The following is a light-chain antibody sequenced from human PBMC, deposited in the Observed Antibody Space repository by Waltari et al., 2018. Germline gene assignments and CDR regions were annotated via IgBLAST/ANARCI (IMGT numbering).Light chain of an antibody. V-gene: IGLV1-44*01. CDR2: SNN. CDR1: SSNIGSNT. CDR3: AAWDDSLNGLYV. Sequence: QSVLTQPHSASGTPGQRVTISCSGSSSNIGSNTVNWYQQLPGTAPKLLIDSNNQRPSGVPARFSGSKSGTSASLAISGLQSEDEADYYCAAWDDSLNGLYVFGTGTKVTVL. J-gene: IGLJ1*01.